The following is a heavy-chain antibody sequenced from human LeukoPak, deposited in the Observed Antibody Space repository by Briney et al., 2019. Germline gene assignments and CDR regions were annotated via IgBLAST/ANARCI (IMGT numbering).Heavy chain of an antibody. CDR2: IKQDGSDK. CDR3: VGGDY. V-gene: IGHV3-7*01. Sequence: GGSLRLSCAASGFIFSSYWMSWVRQAPGKGLEWVANIKQDGSDKYYVDSVKGRFTISRDNTKNSLYLQMISLRAEDTAVYYCVGGDYWGQGTLVTVSS. J-gene: IGHJ4*02. CDR1: GFIFSSYW.